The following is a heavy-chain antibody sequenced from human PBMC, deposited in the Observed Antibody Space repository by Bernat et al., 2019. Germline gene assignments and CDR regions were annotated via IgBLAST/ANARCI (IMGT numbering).Heavy chain of an antibody. CDR2: IWYDGSNK. J-gene: IGHJ4*02. V-gene: IGHV3-33*01. Sequence: QVQLVESGGGVVQPGRSLRLSCAASGFTFSSYGMHWVRQAPGKGLEWVVVIWYDGSNKYYADSVKGRFTISRDNSKNTLYLQMNSLRAEDTAVYYCARDSGGWQSSAYYFDYWDQGTLVTVSS. D-gene: IGHD2-15*01. CDR1: GFTFSSYG. CDR3: ARDSGGWQSSAYYFDY.